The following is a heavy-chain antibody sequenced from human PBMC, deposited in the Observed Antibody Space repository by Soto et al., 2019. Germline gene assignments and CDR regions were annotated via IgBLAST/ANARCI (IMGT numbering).Heavy chain of an antibody. D-gene: IGHD3-16*01. J-gene: IGHJ5*02. CDR1: GVSIDNFF. Sequence: QVQLQESGPGLLRPSETLSLTCTVSGVSIDNFFWSWIRQTPGKGLEWIGYVSQGWAAAYMSEGETTSYNPALESRATISLDLPKNHFSLKLTSVTAADTAVYYCARDRGGITVSSKPLGEWFDPWGQGTLVTVSS. V-gene: IGHV4-59*01. CDR3: ARDRGGITVSSKPLGEWFDP. CDR2: VSQGWAAAYMSEGETT.